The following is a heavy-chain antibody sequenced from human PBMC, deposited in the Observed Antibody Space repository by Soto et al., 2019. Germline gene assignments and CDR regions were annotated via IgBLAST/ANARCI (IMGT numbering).Heavy chain of an antibody. J-gene: IGHJ6*01. D-gene: IGHD3-10*01. CDR2: IKSKGSGGTT. CDR3: SKQRGPSGDSYYGLEV. Sequence: QVVESGGGLVPPGESISLSCVGSGFDFTPAWMHWVRQAPGTGLEWVGRIKSKGSGGTTDYSAPVKGRFTISRDDSKNTVYLQMNSLKSEDTAVYFCSKQRGPSGDSYYGLEVWGQGITVTVTS. V-gene: IGHV3-15*07. CDR1: GFDFTPAW.